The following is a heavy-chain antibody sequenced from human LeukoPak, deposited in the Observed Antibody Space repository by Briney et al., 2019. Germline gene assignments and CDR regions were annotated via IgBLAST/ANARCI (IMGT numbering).Heavy chain of an antibody. CDR1: AYTFTGYY. V-gene: IGHV1-2*02. D-gene: IGHD6-19*01. CDR3: AREGSGWYGNFDY. Sequence: ASVKVSCKASAYTFTGYYMHWVRQAPGQGLEWMGWINPDSGGTNYAQKFQGRVAMTRDTSISTAYMEVSRLRSDDTAVYYCAREGSGWYGNFDYWGQGTLVTVSS. J-gene: IGHJ4*02. CDR2: INPDSGGT.